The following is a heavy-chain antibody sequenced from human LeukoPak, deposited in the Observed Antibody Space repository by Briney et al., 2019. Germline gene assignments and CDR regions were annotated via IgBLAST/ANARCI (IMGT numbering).Heavy chain of an antibody. J-gene: IGHJ6*02. V-gene: IGHV4-34*01. Sequence: KPSETLSLTCAVYGGSFSGYYWSWIRQPPGKGLEWIGEINHSGSTNYNPSLKSRVTISLDTSKNQFSLKLSSVTAADTAVYYCAREARQVYYYYGMDVWAQGTTVTVSS. CDR2: INHSGST. CDR1: GGSFSGYY. CDR3: AREARQVYYYYGMDV.